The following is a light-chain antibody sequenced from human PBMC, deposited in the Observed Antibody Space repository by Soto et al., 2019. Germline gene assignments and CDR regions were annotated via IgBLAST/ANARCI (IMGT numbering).Light chain of an antibody. CDR2: GNS. Sequence: ALTQPPSVSGAPGQRVTISCTGSSSNIGAGYDVHWYQQLPGTAPKLLIYGNSNRPSGVPDRFSGSKSGTSASLAITGLQAEDEADYYCQSYDSSLSGNYVFGTGTKVTVL. CDR3: QSYDSSLSGNYV. V-gene: IGLV1-40*01. J-gene: IGLJ1*01. CDR1: SSNIGAGYD.